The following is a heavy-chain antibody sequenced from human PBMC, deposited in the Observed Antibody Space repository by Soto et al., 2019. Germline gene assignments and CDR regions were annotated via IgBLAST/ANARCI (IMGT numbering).Heavy chain of an antibody. J-gene: IGHJ4*02. Sequence: SETLSLTCTVSGGSISSYYWSWIRQPPGKGLEWIGYIYYSGSTNYNPSLKSRVTISVDTSKNQFSLKLSSVTAADTAVYYCARHTGDYIVGEQGYFDYWGQGTLVTVS. CDR1: GGSISSYY. CDR3: ARHTGDYIVGEQGYFDY. CDR2: IYYSGST. V-gene: IGHV4-59*08. D-gene: IGHD1-26*01.